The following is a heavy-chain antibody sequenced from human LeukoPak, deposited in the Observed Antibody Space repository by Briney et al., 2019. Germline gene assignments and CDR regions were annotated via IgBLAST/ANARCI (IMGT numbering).Heavy chain of an antibody. D-gene: IGHD5-12*01. CDR1: AFTFSSNA. J-gene: IGHJ4*02. CDR3: AKDLVIVATITGN. V-gene: IGHV3-23*01. CDR2: VSGSGGST. Sequence: GGSLRLSCAASAFTFSSNAMSGVRQAPGKGLEWVSGVSGSGGSTYYAGSVKGRFTISRDNSKNTLYLQMNSLRAEDTAVYYCAKDLVIVATITGNCGQGTLVTVSS.